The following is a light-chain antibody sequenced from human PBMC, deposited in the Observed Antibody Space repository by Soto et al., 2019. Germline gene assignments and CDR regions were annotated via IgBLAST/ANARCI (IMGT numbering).Light chain of an antibody. J-gene: IGLJ2*01. CDR3: AAWDDSLSGVV. V-gene: IGLV3-21*02. CDR2: DDS. CDR1: NIGTKS. Sequence: SSELTQPPSVSVAPGQTARITCGGNNIGTKSVHWYQQKPGQAPVLVVYDDSDRPSGIPERFSGSKSGTSASLAISGLRSEDEADYYCAAWDDSLSGVVFGGGTKLTVL.